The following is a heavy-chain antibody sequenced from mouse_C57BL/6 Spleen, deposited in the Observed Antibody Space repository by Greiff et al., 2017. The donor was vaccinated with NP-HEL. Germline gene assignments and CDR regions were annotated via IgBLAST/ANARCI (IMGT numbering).Heavy chain of an antibody. Sequence: VKVVESGAELVKPGASVKISCKASGYAFSGYWMNWVKQRPGKGLEWIGQIYPGDGDTNYNGKFKGKATLTADKSSSTAYMQLSSLTSEDSAVYFCASPYYGSSHWYFDVWGTGTTVTVSS. CDR3: ASPYYGSSHWYFDV. J-gene: IGHJ1*03. D-gene: IGHD1-1*01. V-gene: IGHV1-80*01. CDR1: GYAFSGYW. CDR2: IYPGDGDT.